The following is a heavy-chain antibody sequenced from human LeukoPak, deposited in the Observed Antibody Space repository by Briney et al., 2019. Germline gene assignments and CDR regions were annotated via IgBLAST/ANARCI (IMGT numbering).Heavy chain of an antibody. Sequence: GGSLRPSCAASGFTFDDYAMHWVRQAPGKGLEWVSGISWNSGSIGYADSVKGRFTISRDNAKNSLYLQMNSLRAEDTALYYCAKGGHRVLLLLGHVDYSGQGTLVTVSS. D-gene: IGHD3-22*01. V-gene: IGHV3-9*01. CDR3: AKGGHRVLLLLGHVDY. CDR2: ISWNSGSI. J-gene: IGHJ4*02. CDR1: GFTFDDYA.